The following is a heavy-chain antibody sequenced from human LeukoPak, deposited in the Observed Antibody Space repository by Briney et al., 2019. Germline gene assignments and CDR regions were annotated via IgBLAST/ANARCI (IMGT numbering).Heavy chain of an antibody. Sequence: GGSLRLSCAASGFTFSSYAMSWVRQAPGKGLEWVSAISGSGGSTYYADSVKGRFTISRDNSKNTLYLQMNSLRAEDTAVYYCAKDPYDYVWGSYHTDYWGQGTLVTVSS. D-gene: IGHD3-16*02. CDR1: GFTFSSYA. CDR2: ISGSGGST. CDR3: AKDPYDYVWGSYHTDY. J-gene: IGHJ4*02. V-gene: IGHV3-23*01.